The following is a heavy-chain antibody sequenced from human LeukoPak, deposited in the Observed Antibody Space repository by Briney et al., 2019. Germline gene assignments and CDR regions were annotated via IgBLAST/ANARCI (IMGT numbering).Heavy chain of an antibody. J-gene: IGHJ4*02. CDR3: TSDFWSGYSFDY. CDR1: GFTFSSYS. CDR2: ISSSSYI. Sequence: GGSLRLSCAASGFTFSSYSMNWVRQAPGKGLEWVSSISSSSYIYYADSVKGRFTISRDNAKNSLYLQMNSLRAEDTAVYYCTSDFWSGYSFDYWGQGTLVTVSS. V-gene: IGHV3-21*01. D-gene: IGHD3-3*01.